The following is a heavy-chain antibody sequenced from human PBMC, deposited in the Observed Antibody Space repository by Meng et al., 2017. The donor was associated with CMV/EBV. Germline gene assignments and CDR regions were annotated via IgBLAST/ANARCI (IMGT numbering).Heavy chain of an antibody. V-gene: IGHV1-69*04. D-gene: IGHD3-3*01. J-gene: IGHJ6*02. CDR2: IIPILGIA. Sequence: SVKVSRKASGGTFSSYTISWVRQAPGQGLEWMGRIIPILGIANYAQKFQGRVTITADKSTSTAYMELSSLRSEDTAVYYCARDIITIFGVVKGGMDVWGQGTTVTVSS. CDR1: GGTFSSYT. CDR3: ARDIITIFGVVKGGMDV.